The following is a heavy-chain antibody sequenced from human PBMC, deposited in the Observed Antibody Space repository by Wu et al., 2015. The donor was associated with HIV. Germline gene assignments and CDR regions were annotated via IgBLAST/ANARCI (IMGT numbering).Heavy chain of an antibody. CDR3: AGTYNYDGRGYYFFY. V-gene: IGHV1-69*05. J-gene: IGHJ4*02. Sequence: QVQLVQSGAEVKKPGSSVKVSCKASGGTFSSYAISWVRQAPGQGLEWMGGIIPIFGSPKYAQKFQGRVTITTDESTSTVYMDLSSLRSEDTAMFYCAGTYNYDGRGYYFFYWGQGTLVTVSS. CDR2: IIPIFGSP. D-gene: IGHD3-22*01. CDR1: GGTFSSYA.